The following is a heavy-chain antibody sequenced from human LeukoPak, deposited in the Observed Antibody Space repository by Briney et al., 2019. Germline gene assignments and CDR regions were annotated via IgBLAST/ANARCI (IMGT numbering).Heavy chain of an antibody. CDR1: GGSISSYY. Sequence: SETLSLTCTVSGGSISSYYWSWIQQPPGKGLEWIGYIYSSGSTNYNPSLKSRVTISVDTSKNQFSLKLTSVTAADTAVYYCARDPDYWGQGTLVTVSS. J-gene: IGHJ4*02. CDR3: ARDPDY. V-gene: IGHV4-59*01. CDR2: IYSSGST.